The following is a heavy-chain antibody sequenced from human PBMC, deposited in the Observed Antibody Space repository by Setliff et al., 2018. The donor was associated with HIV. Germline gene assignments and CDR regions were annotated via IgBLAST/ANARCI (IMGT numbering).Heavy chain of an antibody. J-gene: IGHJ5*02. CDR2: IFYSGST. D-gene: IGHD4-17*01. Sequence: SETLRLSCTASGFSFGDFALNWIRQPPGKGLEWIGYIFYSGSTNYNPSLKSRVTISVDASKNQFSLRLSSVTAADTAVYYCARGFLRSRRRWFDPWGQGTLVTVSS. V-gene: IGHV4-61*08. CDR1: GFSFGDFA. CDR3: ARGFLRSRRRWFDP.